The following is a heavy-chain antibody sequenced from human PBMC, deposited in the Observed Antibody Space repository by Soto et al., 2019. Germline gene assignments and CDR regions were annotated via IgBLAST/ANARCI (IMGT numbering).Heavy chain of an antibody. CDR2: SSSSTSHT. Sequence: QVQLVESGGGLVKPGGSLRLSCAVSGFTFSDYYMTWFRQAPGKGLEWVSYSSSSTSHTNYADSVKGRFTISRDNAKNSMFLQMNSLRAEDTAVYYCARGRGAAADYFDFWGQGTLVTVSS. CDR1: GFTFSDYY. J-gene: IGHJ4*02. V-gene: IGHV3-11*05. CDR3: ARGRGAAADYFDF. D-gene: IGHD6-13*01.